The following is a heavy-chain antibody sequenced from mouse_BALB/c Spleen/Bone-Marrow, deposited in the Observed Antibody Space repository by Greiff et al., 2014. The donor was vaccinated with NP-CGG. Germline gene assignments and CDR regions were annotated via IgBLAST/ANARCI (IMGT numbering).Heavy chain of an antibody. CDR1: GYTFTSYV. J-gene: IGHJ1*01. CDR3: ARSLYGYDWYFDV. Sequence: VQLQQSGPELVKPGASVKMSCKASGYTFTSYVMHWVKHKPGLGLEWIGYINPYNDDTEYNEKFKGKATLTSDKSSSTAYMELSSLTSEDSAVFYCARSLYGYDWYFDVWGAGTTVTVSS. D-gene: IGHD2-2*01. V-gene: IGHV1-14*01. CDR2: INPYNDDT.